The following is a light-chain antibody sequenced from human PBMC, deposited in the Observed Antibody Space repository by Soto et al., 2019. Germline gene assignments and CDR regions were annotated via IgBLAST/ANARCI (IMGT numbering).Light chain of an antibody. V-gene: IGKV1-5*01. CDR3: QQYNSQGT. CDR1: QSISSW. J-gene: IGKJ1*01. CDR2: DAS. Sequence: DIQMTQSPSTLSASVGDRVTITCRASQSISSWLAWYQQKPGKAPKLLIYDASSLESGVPSRFSGSGSGTEFTLTTSSLQPDDFATYYCQQYNSQGTFGQGTKVDIK.